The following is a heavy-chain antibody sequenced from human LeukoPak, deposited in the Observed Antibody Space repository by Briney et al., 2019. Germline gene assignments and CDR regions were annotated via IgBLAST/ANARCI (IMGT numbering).Heavy chain of an antibody. CDR1: GYTFTGYY. CDR2: INPNSGGT. D-gene: IGHD1-26*01. Sequence: ASVKVSCKASGYTFTGYYMHWVRQAPGQGLEWMGWINPNSGGTDYAQKFQGWVTMTRDTSISTAYMELSRLRSDDTAVYYCARDQIKGRYPYPLDSRGQGTLGTVSS. J-gene: IGHJ4*02. V-gene: IGHV1-2*04. CDR3: ARDQIKGRYPYPLDS.